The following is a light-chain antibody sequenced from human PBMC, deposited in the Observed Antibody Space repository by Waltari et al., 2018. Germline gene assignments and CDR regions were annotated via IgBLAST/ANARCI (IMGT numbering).Light chain of an antibody. CDR2: AHR. CDR3: QSYDISLSEGV. J-gene: IGLJ3*02. CDR1: SSNIGAGYD. Sequence: QSVLTQPPSVSGAPGERVTISCTGTSSNIGAGYDVHWYQLLPGTAPKLLIHAHRSRPSGVHGRFSGFKSCTSDFLTITGLQAEDEGDYYCQSYDISLSEGVFGGGTKLTVL. V-gene: IGLV1-40*01.